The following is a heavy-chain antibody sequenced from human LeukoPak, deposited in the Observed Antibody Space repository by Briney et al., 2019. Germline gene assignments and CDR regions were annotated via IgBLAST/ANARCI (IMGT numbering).Heavy chain of an antibody. CDR1: GGSISSYY. V-gene: IGHV4-59*01. Sequence: SETLSLTCTVSGGSISSYYWSWIRQPPGKGLEWIGYIYYSGSTNYNPSLESRVTISVDTSKNQFSLKLSSVTAADTAVYYCARLGSSWYWAFDIWGQGTMVTVSS. J-gene: IGHJ3*02. D-gene: IGHD6-13*01. CDR3: ARLGSSWYWAFDI. CDR2: IYYSGST.